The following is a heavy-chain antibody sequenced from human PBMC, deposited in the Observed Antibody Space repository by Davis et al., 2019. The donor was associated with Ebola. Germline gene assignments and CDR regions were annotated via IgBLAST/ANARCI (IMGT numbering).Heavy chain of an antibody. CDR3: ARAQFPTTSDH. Sequence: ASVKVSCKASGYTFTNYAMTWVRQAPGQGLEWMGWINPHNGNTNYAQNVQGRVTMTTDTSTRTAYMEVGSLRSDDTAVYYCARAQFPTTSDHWGQGTLVTVSS. CDR1: GYTFTNYA. CDR2: INPHNGNT. J-gene: IGHJ4*02. D-gene: IGHD1-1*01. V-gene: IGHV1-18*01.